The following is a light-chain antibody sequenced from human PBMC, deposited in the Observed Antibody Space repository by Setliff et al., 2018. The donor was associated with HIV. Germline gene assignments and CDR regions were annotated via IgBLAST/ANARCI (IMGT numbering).Light chain of an antibody. CDR1: SSDVGGYNY. Sequence: QSVLAQSPSASGSPGQSVTISCTGTSSDVGGYNYVSWDQQHPGKAPKVIIYEVSKRPSGVPDRFSGSKSGNTASLTVSGLQAEDEADYYCSSYAGSSYVFGSGTKV. CDR2: EVS. V-gene: IGLV2-8*01. CDR3: SSYAGSSYV. J-gene: IGLJ1*01.